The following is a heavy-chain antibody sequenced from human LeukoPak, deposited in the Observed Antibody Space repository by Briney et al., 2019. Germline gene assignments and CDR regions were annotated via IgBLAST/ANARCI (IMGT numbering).Heavy chain of an antibody. V-gene: IGHV1-69*05. CDR1: GGTFSSYA. J-gene: IGHJ4*01. Sequence: GSSVRVSCKASGGTFSSYAVSWLRQAPGQGLEWMGGIIPLSGTAKYAERFQGRATFTTDESTTTVYMDMTTLRSEDTAVYFCARGPRDGYSLMPYYFDYWGHGTRVIVSS. D-gene: IGHD5-24*01. CDR2: IIPLSGTA. CDR3: ARGPRDGYSLMPYYFDY.